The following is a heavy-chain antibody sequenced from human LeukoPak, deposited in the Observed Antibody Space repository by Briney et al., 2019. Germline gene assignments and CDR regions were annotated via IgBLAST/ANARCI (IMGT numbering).Heavy chain of an antibody. CDR3: ARAHPYYDFWSGYNWFDP. J-gene: IGHJ5*02. CDR2: IYYSGST. D-gene: IGHD3-3*01. V-gene: IGHV4-30-4*01. Sequence: SQTLSLTCTVSGGSISSVDYYWSWIRQPTGKGLEWIGYIYYSGSTYYNPSLKSRVTISVDTSKNQFSLKLSSVTAADTAVYYCARAHPYYDFWSGYNWFDPWGQGTLVTVSS. CDR1: GGSISSVDYY.